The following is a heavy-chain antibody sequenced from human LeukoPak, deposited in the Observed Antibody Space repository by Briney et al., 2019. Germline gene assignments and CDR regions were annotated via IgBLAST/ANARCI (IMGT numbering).Heavy chain of an antibody. D-gene: IGHD3-10*01. CDR3: ARDWSFPAGSGSYYWFDP. CDR1: GFTFSSYS. Sequence: PGGSLRLSCAASGFTFSSYSMNWVRQAPGKGLEWVSYISSSSSTIYYADSVKGRSTISRDNAKNSLYLQMNSLRAEDTAVYYCARDWSFPAGSGSYYWFDPWGQGTLVTVSS. CDR2: ISSSSSTI. J-gene: IGHJ5*02. V-gene: IGHV3-48*01.